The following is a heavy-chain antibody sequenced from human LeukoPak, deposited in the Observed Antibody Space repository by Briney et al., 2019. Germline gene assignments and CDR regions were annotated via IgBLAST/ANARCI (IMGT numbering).Heavy chain of an antibody. CDR1: GGSFSGYY. Sequence: SETLSLTCAVYGGSFSGYYWSRIRQPPGKGLEWIGEINHSGSTNYNPSLKSRVTISVDTSKNQFSLKLSSVTAADTAVYYCARLKDYDSSGYPCWYFDLWGRGTLVTVSS. CDR2: INHSGST. CDR3: ARLKDYDSSGYPCWYFDL. J-gene: IGHJ2*01. V-gene: IGHV4-34*01. D-gene: IGHD3-22*01.